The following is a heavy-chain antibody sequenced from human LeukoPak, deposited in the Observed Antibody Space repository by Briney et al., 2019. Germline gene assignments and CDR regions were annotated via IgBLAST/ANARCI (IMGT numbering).Heavy chain of an antibody. CDR2: MNPNSGNT. D-gene: IGHD5-12*01. CDR3: ARDHSGYDRHYYMDV. J-gene: IGHJ6*03. CDR1: GYTFTSYD. Sequence: GASVKVSCKASGYTFTSYDINWVRQATGQGLEWMGWMNPNSGNTGYAQKFQGRVTITRNTSISTAYMELSSLRSEDTAVYYCARDHSGYDRHYYMDVWGKGTTVTVSS. V-gene: IGHV1-8*03.